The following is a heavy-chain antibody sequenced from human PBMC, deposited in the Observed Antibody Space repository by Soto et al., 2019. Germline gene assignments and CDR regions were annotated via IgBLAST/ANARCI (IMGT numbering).Heavy chain of an antibody. V-gene: IGHV1-2*04. J-gene: IGHJ6*02. Sequence: ASVKVSCKASGYTFTGYYIHWVRQAPGRGLEWMGWINPNSGGTNYAQKFQGWVTMTRDTSISTAYMELSRLRSDDTAVYYCARTRSGYYSNYGMDVWGQGTTVTVSS. D-gene: IGHD2-15*01. CDR1: GYTFTGYY. CDR2: INPNSGGT. CDR3: ARTRSGYYSNYGMDV.